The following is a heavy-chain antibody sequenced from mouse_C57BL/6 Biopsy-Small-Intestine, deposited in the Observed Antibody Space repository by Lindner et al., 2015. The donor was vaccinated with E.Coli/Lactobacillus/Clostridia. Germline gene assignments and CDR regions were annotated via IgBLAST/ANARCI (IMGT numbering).Heavy chain of an antibody. D-gene: IGHD2-4*01. CDR2: IIPMFVEG. CDR3: ARSPEGNLDYQLGY. CDR1: GVTFGSYT. J-gene: IGHJ4*01. V-gene: IGHV1-69*02. Sequence: SVKVSCKASGVTFGSYTISWVRQAPGRGLEWMGGIIPMFVEGNYAQKFQGRVKISADESTNTAYMEMSSLKSEDTAVYYCARSPEGNLDYQLGYWGQGTLVTVSS.